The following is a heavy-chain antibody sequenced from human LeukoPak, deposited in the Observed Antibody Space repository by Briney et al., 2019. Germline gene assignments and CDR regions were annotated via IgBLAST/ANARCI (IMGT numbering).Heavy chain of an antibody. J-gene: IGHJ4*02. CDR2: ISGSGGST. Sequence: GGPLRLSCAASGLTLSSYAIRWVRQAPGKGLEWVSDISGSGGSTYYADSVKGRFTISRDNSKNTLYLQMNSLRSEDTAVYYCATSPRYSGYDEDYWGQGTLVTVSS. D-gene: IGHD5-12*01. CDR3: ATSPRYSGYDEDY. V-gene: IGHV3-23*01. CDR1: GLTLSSYA.